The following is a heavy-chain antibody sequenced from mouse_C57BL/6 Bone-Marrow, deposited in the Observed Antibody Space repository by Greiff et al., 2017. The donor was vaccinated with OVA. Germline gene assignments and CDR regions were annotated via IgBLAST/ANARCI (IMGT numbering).Heavy chain of an antibody. CDR2: ITHSGET. CDR3: AGDNAYYSNLAWFAY. V-gene: IGHV12-3*01. CDR1: GFPITSGYY. Sequence: KLVESGPGLVKPSQSLFLTCSITGFPITSGYYWIWIRQSPGKPLEWMGYITHSGETFYNPSLQSPISITRETSKNQFFLQLNSVTTEDTAMYYCAGDNAYYSNLAWFAYWGQGTLVTVSA. D-gene: IGHD2-5*01. J-gene: IGHJ3*01.